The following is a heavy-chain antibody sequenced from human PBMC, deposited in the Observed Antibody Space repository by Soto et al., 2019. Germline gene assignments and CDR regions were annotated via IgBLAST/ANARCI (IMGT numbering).Heavy chain of an antibody. CDR3: ARAPGGSWFNS. D-gene: IGHD2-15*01. J-gene: IGHJ5*01. CDR2: IFYSGNT. V-gene: IGHV4-31*03. Sequence: SETLSLTCTVSGGSISSAGYYWIWIRQHPGKGLEWIGYIFYSGNTYYNPSLKSRVTISIDTSKNQFSLKLNSVTAADTAVYYCARAPGGSWFNSWGQGTLVTVSS. CDR1: GGSISSAGYY.